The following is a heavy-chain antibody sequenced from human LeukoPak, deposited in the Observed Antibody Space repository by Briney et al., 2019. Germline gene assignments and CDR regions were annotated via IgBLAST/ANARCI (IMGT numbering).Heavy chain of an antibody. J-gene: IGHJ6*04. CDR1: GFSFSDYW. V-gene: IGHV3-74*01. CDR3: GRDNNYKVDV. Sequence: PGGSLTLSCAASGFSFSDYWMVWVRQAPGKGLVWVSNIKTDGSVTNYAGSVKGRSTISRDNAKNTLYLQMNSLRAEDTAVYYCGRDNNYKVDVWGKGTTVTVSS. D-gene: IGHD4-11*01. CDR2: IKTDGSVT.